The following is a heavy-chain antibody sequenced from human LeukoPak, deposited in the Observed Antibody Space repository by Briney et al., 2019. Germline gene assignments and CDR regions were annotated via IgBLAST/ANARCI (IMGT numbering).Heavy chain of an antibody. CDR3: ERAITIFGVAPFDY. J-gene: IGHJ4*02. Sequence: PSETLSLTCAVYGGSFSGYYWSWIRQPPATGREGIGEINHSGSTNYNPPLKSRVTISVDASKNQLSLKLSSVTAADTAVYYCERAITIFGVAPFDYWGQGTLVTVSS. CDR2: INHSGST. D-gene: IGHD3-3*01. V-gene: IGHV4-34*01. CDR1: GGSFSGYY.